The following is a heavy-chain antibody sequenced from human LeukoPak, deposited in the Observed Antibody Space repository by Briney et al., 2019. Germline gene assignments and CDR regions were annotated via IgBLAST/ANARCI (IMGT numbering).Heavy chain of an antibody. J-gene: IGHJ4*02. D-gene: IGHD4-17*01. CDR3: AKDHSYDYGDYFDY. CDR2: ISYDGSNK. Sequence: PGRSLRLSCAASGXTFSSYGMHWVRQAPGKGLEWVAVISYDGSNKYYADSVKGRFTISRDNSKNTLYLQMNSLRAEDTAVYYCAKDHSYDYGDYFDYWGQGTLVTVSS. CDR1: GXTFSSYG. V-gene: IGHV3-30*18.